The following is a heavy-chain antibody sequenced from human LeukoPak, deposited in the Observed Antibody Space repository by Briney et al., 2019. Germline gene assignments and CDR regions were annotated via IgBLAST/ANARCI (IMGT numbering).Heavy chain of an antibody. J-gene: IGHJ5*02. Sequence: PGGSLRLSCAASGFTFSSYGMHWVRQAPGKGLEWVAVIWYDGSNKYYADSVEGRFTISRDNSKNTLYLQMNSLRAEDTAVYYCARDRIAVAGTENWFDPWGQGTLVTVSS. V-gene: IGHV3-33*01. D-gene: IGHD6-19*01. CDR3: ARDRIAVAGTENWFDP. CDR2: IWYDGSNK. CDR1: GFTFSSYG.